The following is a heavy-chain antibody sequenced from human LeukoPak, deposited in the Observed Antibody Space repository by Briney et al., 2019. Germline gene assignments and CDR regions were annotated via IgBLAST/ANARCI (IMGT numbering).Heavy chain of an antibody. D-gene: IGHD3-3*01. V-gene: IGHV1-2*02. J-gene: IGHJ4*02. CDR1: GYTFTAHS. CDR3: ARGRVSYLDY. CDR2: ISPNGGAT. Sequence: ASVKVSCKTSGYTFTAHSMHWVRQGQAPGQGLEWVGWISPNGGATNCAQKFQGRVTLTRDTSISTVYMEMNNLTSDDTAVYYCARGRVSYLDYWGQGTLVTVSS.